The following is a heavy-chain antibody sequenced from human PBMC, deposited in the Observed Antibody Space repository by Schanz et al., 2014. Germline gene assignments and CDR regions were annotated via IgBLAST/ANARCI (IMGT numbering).Heavy chain of an antibody. CDR3: AQTRGTFMVPIDN. V-gene: IGHV3-21*01. CDR2: ISSGGRNI. Sequence: EGQLVESGGGVVQPGRSLTLSCAVSTSLFSRSVIHWVRQAPGKGPEWVSSISSGGRNISYADSLKGRFTISRDNARNSLYLQLNSLRVEDSGVYFCAQTRGTFMVPIDNWGQGVRVIVSS. CDR1: TSLFSRSV. D-gene: IGHD3-3*02. J-gene: IGHJ4*02.